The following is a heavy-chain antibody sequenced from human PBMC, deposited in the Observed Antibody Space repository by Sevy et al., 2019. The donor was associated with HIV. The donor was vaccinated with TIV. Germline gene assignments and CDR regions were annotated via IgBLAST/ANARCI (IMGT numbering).Heavy chain of an antibody. Sequence: GGSLRLSCAASGITFSSYAMTWVRQAPGKGLQWVSAISGSGDSTYYADSVKGRFTISRDNSKNTLHLQMNSLRAEDTAVYYCAKDAAIRRPLTGTDYWGQGTLVTVSS. CDR2: ISGSGDST. D-gene: IGHD6-13*01. CDR3: AKDAAIRRPLTGTDY. CDR1: GITFSSYA. V-gene: IGHV3-23*01. J-gene: IGHJ4*02.